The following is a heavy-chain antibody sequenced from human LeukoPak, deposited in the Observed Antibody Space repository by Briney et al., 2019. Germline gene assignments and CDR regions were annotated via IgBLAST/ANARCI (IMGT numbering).Heavy chain of an antibody. J-gene: IGHJ4*02. CDR3: AKLHGYYYDSSGYYFDY. CDR1: GFTFSSYA. V-gene: IGHV3-23*01. D-gene: IGHD3-22*01. CDR2: ISGSGGST. Sequence: GGSLRLSCAASGFTFSSYAMRWVRQAPGKGLEWVSAISGSGGSTYYADSVKGRFTISRDNSKNTLYLQMNSLRAEDTAVYYCAKLHGYYYDSSGYYFDYWGQGTLVTVSS.